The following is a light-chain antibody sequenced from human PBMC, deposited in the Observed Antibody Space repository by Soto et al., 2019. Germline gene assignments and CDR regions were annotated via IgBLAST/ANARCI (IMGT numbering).Light chain of an antibody. CDR3: QHYSVFPLT. CDR1: ESISSW. CDR2: KAS. V-gene: IGKV1-5*03. J-gene: IGKJ4*01. Sequence: DIQMTQFPSTLYAPVGDRVTITCRASESISSWLAWYQQKPGKAPKILIYKASTLQSGVPSRFTGSGSGTEFTLTISSLQPDDFATYYCQHYSVFPLTFGGGTKVEIK.